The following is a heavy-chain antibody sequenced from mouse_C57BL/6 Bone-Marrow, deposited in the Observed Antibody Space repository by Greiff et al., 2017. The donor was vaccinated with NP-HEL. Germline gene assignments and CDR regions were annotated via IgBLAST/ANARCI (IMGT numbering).Heavy chain of an antibody. CDR1: GYTFTDYN. Sequence: VQLQQSGPELVKPGASVKIPCKASGYTFTDYNMDWVKQSHGKSLEWIGDINPNNGGTIYNQKFKGKATLTVDKSSSTAYMELRSLTSEDTAVYYCARSDDYDDFAYWGQGTLVTVSA. CDR2: INPNNGGT. D-gene: IGHD2-4*01. V-gene: IGHV1-18*01. CDR3: ARSDDYDDFAY. J-gene: IGHJ3*01.